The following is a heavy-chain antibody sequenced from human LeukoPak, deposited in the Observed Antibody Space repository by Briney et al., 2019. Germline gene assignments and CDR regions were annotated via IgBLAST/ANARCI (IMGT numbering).Heavy chain of an antibody. CDR1: GYTFTSYD. V-gene: IGHV1-18*01. D-gene: IGHD1-26*01. CDR3: ARGPSGSPNNWFDP. Sequence: GASVKVSCKASGYTFTSYDISWVRQAPGQGLEWMGWISAYNGNTNYAQKFQGRVTITADESTSTAYMELSSLRSEDTAVYYCARGPSGSPNNWFDPWGQGTLVTVSS. CDR2: ISAYNGNT. J-gene: IGHJ5*02.